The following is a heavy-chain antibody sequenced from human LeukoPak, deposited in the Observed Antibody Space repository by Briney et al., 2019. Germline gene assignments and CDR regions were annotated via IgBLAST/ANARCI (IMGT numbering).Heavy chain of an antibody. CDR3: ARDHSSGSCMDY. D-gene: IGHD1-26*01. CDR2: MNPSGGST. Sequence: ASVKVSCKASGYTFTSYYMHWVRQPPGQGLEWMGIMNPSGGSTSYAQKFQGRVTMTRDTSTSTVYMELSSLRSEDTAVYYCARDHSSGSCMDYWGQGTLVTVSS. CDR1: GYTFTSYY. J-gene: IGHJ4*02. V-gene: IGHV1-46*01.